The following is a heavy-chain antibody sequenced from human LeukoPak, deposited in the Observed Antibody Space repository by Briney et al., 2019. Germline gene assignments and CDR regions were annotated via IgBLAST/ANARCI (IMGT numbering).Heavy chain of an antibody. CDR1: GFTFSNCD. CDR2: ISYSASTI. Sequence: GGSLRLSCAASGFTFSNCDMHWVRQAPGKGLEWVSYISYSASTIYYADSVKGRFTISRDNAKNSLYLQMISLRAEDTAVYYCARDRGGARPYWFFDLWGRGTLVTVSS. D-gene: IGHD2-21*01. V-gene: IGHV3-48*03. J-gene: IGHJ2*01. CDR3: ARDRGGARPYWFFDL.